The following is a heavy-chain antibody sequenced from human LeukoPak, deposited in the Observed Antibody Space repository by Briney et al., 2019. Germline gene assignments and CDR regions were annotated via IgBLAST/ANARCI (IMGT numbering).Heavy chain of an antibody. CDR1: GFTFSSYS. CDR3: AREASAWVLAAAGTNPLFDY. CDR2: ISGISSYI. Sequence: GSLRLSCAASGFTFSSYSMNWVRQAPGKGLEWVSSISGISSYIYYADSVKGRFTISRDNAKSSLYLQMNSLRAEDTAVYHCAREASAWVLAAAGTNPLFDYWGQGPLVTVSS. V-gene: IGHV3-21*01. D-gene: IGHD6-13*01. J-gene: IGHJ4*02.